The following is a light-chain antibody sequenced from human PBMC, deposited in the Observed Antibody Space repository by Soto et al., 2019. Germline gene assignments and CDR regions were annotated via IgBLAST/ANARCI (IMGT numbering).Light chain of an antibody. CDR3: QQYNSYSPIT. CDR1: QSISSW. V-gene: IGKV1-5*03. Sequence: DIQMTQSPSTLSASVGDRVTITCRASQSISSWLAWYQQKPGKAPKLLLYKASSLESGVPSRFSGSGSGTEFTLTISSLQPDEFATYYCQQYNSYSPITFGQGTRLEIK. J-gene: IGKJ5*01. CDR2: KAS.